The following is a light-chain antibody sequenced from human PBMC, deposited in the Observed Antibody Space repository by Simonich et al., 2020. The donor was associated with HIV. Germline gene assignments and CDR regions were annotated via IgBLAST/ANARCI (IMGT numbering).Light chain of an antibody. Sequence: QSALTQPRSVSGSPGQSVTISCTGTSSDVGGYKYVSWYQQHPGKAPKLMIYEGTKRPSGVSNRFSGSKSGNTASLTISGLQAEDEADYYCCSYVDSNTLVFGGGTKLTVL. CDR3: CSYVDSNTLV. CDR2: EGT. CDR1: SSDVGGYKY. J-gene: IGLJ2*01. V-gene: IGLV2-11*01.